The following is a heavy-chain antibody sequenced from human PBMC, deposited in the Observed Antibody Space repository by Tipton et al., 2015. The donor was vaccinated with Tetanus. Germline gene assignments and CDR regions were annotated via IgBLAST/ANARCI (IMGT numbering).Heavy chain of an antibody. J-gene: IGHJ4*02. CDR2: ISPSGRT. CDR3: VRANYEFPKKGPFDC. V-gene: IGHV4-61*08. CDR1: GGSVTSGDYQ. Sequence: TLSLTCTVSGGSVTSGDYQWNWIRQPPGKGLEWLAYISPSGRTNSNYSLQSRITISQDKSKNQFSLRLTSVTAADTAVYYCVRANYEFPKKGPFDCWGQGSLVIVSS. D-gene: IGHD3-3*01.